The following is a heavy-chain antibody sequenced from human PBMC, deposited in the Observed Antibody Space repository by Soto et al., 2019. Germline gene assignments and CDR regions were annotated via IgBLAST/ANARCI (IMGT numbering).Heavy chain of an antibody. CDR3: AKDGGKYDYIWGSYRFILDSYYYMDV. CDR2: ISGSGGST. CDR1: GFTFSSYA. V-gene: IGHV3-23*01. J-gene: IGHJ6*03. Sequence: GGALRLSCAASGFTFSSYAMSWVRQAPGKGLEWISAISGSGGSTYYADSVKGRFTISRDNAKNSLYLQMNSLRAEDTALYYCAKDGGKYDYIWGSYRFILDSYYYMDVWGKGTTVNVSS. D-gene: IGHD3-16*02.